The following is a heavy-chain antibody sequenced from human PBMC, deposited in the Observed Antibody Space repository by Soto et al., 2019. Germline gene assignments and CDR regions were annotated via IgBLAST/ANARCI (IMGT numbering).Heavy chain of an antibody. CDR2: ISGSGGST. V-gene: IGHV3-23*01. D-gene: IGHD6-19*01. CDR1: GFTFSSYA. Sequence: GGSLRLSCAASGFTFSSYAMSWVRQAPGKGLEWVSAISGSGGSTYYADSVKGRFTISRDNSKNTLYLQMNSLRAEDTAVYYCAKAHSGWYGGYYFDYWGQGTLVTSPQ. CDR3: AKAHSGWYGGYYFDY. J-gene: IGHJ4*02.